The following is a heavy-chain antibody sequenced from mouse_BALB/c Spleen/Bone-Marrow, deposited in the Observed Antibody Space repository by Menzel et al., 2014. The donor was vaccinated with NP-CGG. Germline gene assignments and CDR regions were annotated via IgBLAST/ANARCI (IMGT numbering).Heavy chain of an antibody. V-gene: IGHV7-1*02. CDR3: ARDVGYGNYFVY. CDR1: GFTFSDFY. Sequence: DVKLVESGGGLVQPGDSLRLSCATSGFTFSDFYVEWVRQPPGKRLEWIAASRNKAKHYTTEYSASVKGRFIVSRDTSQSILYLQMNALRAEDTAIYYCARDVGYGNYFVYWGRGTLVTVSA. CDR2: SRNKAKHYTT. D-gene: IGHD2-10*02. J-gene: IGHJ3*01.